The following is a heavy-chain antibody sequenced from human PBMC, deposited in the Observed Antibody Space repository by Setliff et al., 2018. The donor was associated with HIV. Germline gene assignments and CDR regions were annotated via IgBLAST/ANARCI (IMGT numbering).Heavy chain of an antibody. Sequence: GGSLRLSCAASGFNFNRYSMNWVRQAPGEGREWVSYMSSSSSYIYYADSVKGRFTISRDNAKNSLYLQMRSLRVDDAGAYYCARGGGYEDGRHSYYGMDVWGRGTTVTVSS. CDR1: GFNFNRYS. V-gene: IGHV3-21*04. D-gene: IGHD5-12*01. J-gene: IGHJ6*02. CDR2: MSSSSSYI. CDR3: ARGGGYEDGRHSYYGMDV.